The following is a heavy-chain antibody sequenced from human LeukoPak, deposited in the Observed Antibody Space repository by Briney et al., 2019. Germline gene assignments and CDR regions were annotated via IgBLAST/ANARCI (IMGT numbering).Heavy chain of an antibody. D-gene: IGHD3-22*01. V-gene: IGHV3-66*01. J-gene: IGHJ4*02. CDR3: ARDSSGYYSDY. CDR2: IYSGGST. Sequence: GGSLRLSCAASGFTVSSSYMSWVRQAPGKGLEWVSVIYSGGSTYYADSVKGRFTISRDNSKNTLYLQMNSLRAEDTAVYYCARDSSGYYSDYWGQGTLVTVSS. CDR1: GFTVSSSY.